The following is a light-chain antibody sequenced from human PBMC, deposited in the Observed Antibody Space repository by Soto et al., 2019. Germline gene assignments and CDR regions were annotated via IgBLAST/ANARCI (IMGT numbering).Light chain of an antibody. CDR2: AAS. CDR3: QQLNSYLALT. J-gene: IGKJ4*01. Sequence: DIQLTQSPSFLSASVGDKVPSPSRPVQGLAGYLAWYQQKPGKAPKLLIYAASTLQSGVPSRFSGSGSGTEFTLTISSLQPEDFATYYCQQLNSYLALTFGGGTKVEIK. V-gene: IGKV1-9*01. CDR1: QGLAGY.